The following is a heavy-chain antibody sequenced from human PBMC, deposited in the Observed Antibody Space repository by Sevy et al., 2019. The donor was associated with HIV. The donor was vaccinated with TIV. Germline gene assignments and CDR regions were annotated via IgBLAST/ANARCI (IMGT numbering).Heavy chain of an antibody. Sequence: SESLSLTCAVSGDSISSGDYYWSWIRQPAGKGLEWIGRVYTSGSTSYNPSLKSRVTMSVDTSKNRFSLELSSVTAADTAIYYCARGTVRYDNWFDPWGQGTLVTVSS. J-gene: IGHJ5*02. V-gene: IGHV4-61*02. CDR2: VYTSGST. CDR3: ARGTVRYDNWFDP. D-gene: IGHD4-17*01. CDR1: GDSISSGDYY.